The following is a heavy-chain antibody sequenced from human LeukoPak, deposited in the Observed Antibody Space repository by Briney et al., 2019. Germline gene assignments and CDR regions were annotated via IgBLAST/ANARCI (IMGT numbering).Heavy chain of an antibody. CDR1: GFTFSNAW. CDR3: ATYRTGYYYFDY. Sequence: PGGSLRLSCAASGFTFSNAWMSWVRQAPGKGLEWVGRIKSKTDGGTTEYAAPVKGRFTISSDDSKNTLYLQMNSLETEDTAVYYCATYRTGYYYFDYWGPGTLVTVSS. D-gene: IGHD3-9*01. J-gene: IGHJ4*02. CDR2: IKSKTDGGTT. V-gene: IGHV3-15*01.